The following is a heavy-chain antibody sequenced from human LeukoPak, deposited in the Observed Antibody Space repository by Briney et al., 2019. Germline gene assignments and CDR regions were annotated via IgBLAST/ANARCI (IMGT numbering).Heavy chain of an antibody. V-gene: IGHV3-7*01. D-gene: IGHD4-17*01. Sequence: GGSLRLCCAASGFTFSSYWMSWVRQAPGKGLEWVANIKQDGSEKYYVDSVKGRFTISRDNAKNSLYLQMISLRAEDTAVYYCAREGDYGDYNWFDPWGQGTLVTVSS. J-gene: IGHJ5*02. CDR1: GFTFSSYW. CDR2: IKQDGSEK. CDR3: AREGDYGDYNWFDP.